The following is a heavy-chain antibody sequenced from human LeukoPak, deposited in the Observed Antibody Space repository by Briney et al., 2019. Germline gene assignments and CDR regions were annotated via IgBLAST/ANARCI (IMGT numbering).Heavy chain of an antibody. J-gene: IGHJ4*02. D-gene: IGHD3-16*01. CDR1: GFTFSSYC. V-gene: IGHV3-33*06. Sequence: GGSLRLSCTASGFTFSSYCMHWVRQAPGKGLEWVAVIWYDGSNQQYPDSVKGRFVISRENSGNTVFLQMNSLRPEDTAVYYCAKGDSYGAFEHWGLGTLVTVSS. CDR3: AKGDSYGAFEH. CDR2: IWYDGSNQ.